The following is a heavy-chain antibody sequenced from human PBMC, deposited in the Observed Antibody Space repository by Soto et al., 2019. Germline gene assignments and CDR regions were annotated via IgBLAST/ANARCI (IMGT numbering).Heavy chain of an antibody. J-gene: IGHJ4*02. CDR3: AREGRDYYDSSGYPYYFDY. D-gene: IGHD3-22*01. CDR2: ISYDGSNK. CDR1: GFTFSSYA. V-gene: IGHV3-30-3*01. Sequence: QVQLVESGGGMVQPGRSLRLSCAASGFTFSSYAMHWVRQAPGKGLEWVAVISYDGSNKYYADSVKGRFTISRDNSKNTLYLQMNSLRAEDTAVYYCAREGRDYYDSSGYPYYFDYWGQGTLVTVSS.